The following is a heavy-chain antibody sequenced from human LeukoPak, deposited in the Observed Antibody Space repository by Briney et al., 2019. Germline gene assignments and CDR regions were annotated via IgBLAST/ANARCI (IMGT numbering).Heavy chain of an antibody. D-gene: IGHD4-17*01. CDR1: GGSISSYY. CDR3: ARHKSDEYGDDYAYYYYGMDV. J-gene: IGHJ6*02. V-gene: IGHV4-59*08. Sequence: SETLSLTCTVSGGSISSYYWSWIRQPPGKGLEWIGYIYYSGSTNYNPSLKSRVTISVDTSKNQFSLKLSSVTAADTAVYYCARHKSDEYGDDYAYYYYGMDVWGQGTTVTVSS. CDR2: IYYSGST.